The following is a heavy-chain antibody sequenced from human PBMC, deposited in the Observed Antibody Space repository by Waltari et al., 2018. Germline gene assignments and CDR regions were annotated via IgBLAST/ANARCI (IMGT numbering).Heavy chain of an antibody. J-gene: IGHJ4*02. V-gene: IGHV4-4*07. Sequence: QVQLQESGPGLVKPSETLSLTCTVSGGSISSSYCSWIRQPAGRGLEWIGRIYTSGSTNYNPSRKSRVTMSVDTPKTQFALKLSSVTAADPAGYYCARDKWGGYCSSTSCYYFDYWGQGTLVTVSS. D-gene: IGHD2-2*01. CDR1: GGSISSSY. CDR3: ARDKWGGYCSSTSCYYFDY. CDR2: IYTSGST.